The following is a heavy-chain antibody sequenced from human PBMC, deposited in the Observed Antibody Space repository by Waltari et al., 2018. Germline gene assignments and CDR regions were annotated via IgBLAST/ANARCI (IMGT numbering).Heavy chain of an antibody. CDR2: IHRSGRT. V-gene: IGHV4-4*02. CDR1: GDSMIPNNW. J-gene: IGHJ5*01. D-gene: IGHD2-15*01. Sequence: QLQLQESGPGLVKPSGALSLTCRVSGDSMIPNNWWSWVRQSPEKGLEWIGQIHRSGRTNYNPSLESRVTISLDTANNQFSLKLASTTAADTAVYYCARDRGRGLYLDSWGQGTLVTVSP. CDR3: ARDRGRGLYLDS.